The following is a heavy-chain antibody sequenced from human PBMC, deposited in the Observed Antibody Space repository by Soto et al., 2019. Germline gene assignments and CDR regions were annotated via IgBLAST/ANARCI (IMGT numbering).Heavy chain of an antibody. Sequence: GGSLRLSCAASGFTFSSYGMHWVRQAPGKGLEWAAVISYDGSNKYYADSVKGRFTISRDNSRNTVYLQMNSLRADDTAVYYCAKDRLAGGFDYWGQGTLVTVSS. CDR3: AKDRLAGGFDY. J-gene: IGHJ4*02. V-gene: IGHV3-30*18. D-gene: IGHD3-16*01. CDR1: GFTFSSYG. CDR2: ISYDGSNK.